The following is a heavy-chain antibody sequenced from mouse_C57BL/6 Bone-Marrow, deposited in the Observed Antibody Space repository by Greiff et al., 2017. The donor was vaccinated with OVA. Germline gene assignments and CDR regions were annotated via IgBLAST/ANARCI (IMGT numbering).Heavy chain of an antibody. CDR1: GYTFTSYW. CDR2: IHPNSGST. J-gene: IGHJ2*01. CDR3: ARPLWWYFDY. D-gene: IGHD1-1*02. V-gene: IGHV1-64*01. Sequence: QVQLQQPGAELVKPGASVKLSCKASGYTFTSYWMHWVKQRPKQGLEWIGMIHPNSGSTNYNEKFKSKATLTVDTSSSTAYMQLSSLTTEDSAVYYCARPLWWYFDYWGQGTTLTVSS.